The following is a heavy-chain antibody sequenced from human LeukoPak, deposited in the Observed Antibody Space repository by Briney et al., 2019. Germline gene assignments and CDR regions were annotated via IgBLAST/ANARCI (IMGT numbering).Heavy chain of an antibody. D-gene: IGHD2-2*01. CDR3: AREGCRRITSCYRGAFDI. CDR1: GFTVSSKY. V-gene: IGHV3-53*01. Sequence: GGSLRLSCAASGFTVSSKYMSWVRQAPGKGLEWVSVIYSDSSTYYSDSVKGRFTISRDNSKNTLYLQMNSLRAEDTAVYYCAREGCRRITSCYRGAFDIWGQGTMVTVSS. CDR2: IYSDSST. J-gene: IGHJ3*02.